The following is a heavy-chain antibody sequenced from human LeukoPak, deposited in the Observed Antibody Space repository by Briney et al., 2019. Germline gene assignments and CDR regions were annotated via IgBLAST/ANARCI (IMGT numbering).Heavy chain of an antibody. CDR1: GFTFSGYS. CDR2: ISSSSSTI. J-gene: IGHJ4*02. CDR3: ARPYYYDSSGYPY. V-gene: IGHV3-48*02. Sequence: GGSLRLSCAASGFTFSGYSMNWVRQAPGKGLEWVSYISSSSSTIYYADSVKGRFTISRDNAKNSLYLQMNSLRDEDTAVYYCARPYYYDSSGYPYWGQGTLVTVSS. D-gene: IGHD3-22*01.